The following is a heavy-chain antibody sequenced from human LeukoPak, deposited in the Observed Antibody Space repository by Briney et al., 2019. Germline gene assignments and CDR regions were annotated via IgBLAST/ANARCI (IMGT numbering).Heavy chain of an antibody. V-gene: IGHV3-30*03. D-gene: IGHD3-10*01. CDR2: ISQDGGNK. J-gene: IGHJ4*02. CDR1: GFTFSSYG. Sequence: GRSLRLSCAASGFTFSSYGMYWVRQAPGKGLEWVAVISQDGGNKYYADSVKGRFTISRDNAKNSLYLQMNSLRAEDTAVYYCARNMVRGVPTFDYWGQGTLVTVSS. CDR3: ARNMVRGVPTFDY.